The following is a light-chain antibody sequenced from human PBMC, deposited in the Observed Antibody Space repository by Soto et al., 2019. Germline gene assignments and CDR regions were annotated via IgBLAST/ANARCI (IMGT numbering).Light chain of an antibody. Sequence: DIQMTQSPSTLSASVGYRVSITCRSIQNIDKWLAWYQQKPQKAPKLLIYAASSLQSGVPSRFSGSGSGTDFTLTISSLQPEDFATYYCQQSYSTPPWKFGQGTKVDI. J-gene: IGKJ1*01. CDR2: AAS. V-gene: IGKV1-39*01. CDR3: QQSYSTPPWK. CDR1: QNIDKW.